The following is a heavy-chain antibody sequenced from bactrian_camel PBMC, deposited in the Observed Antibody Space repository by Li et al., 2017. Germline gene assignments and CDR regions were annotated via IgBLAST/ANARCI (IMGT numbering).Heavy chain of an antibody. D-gene: IGHD3*01. CDR2: MYIGGGST. J-gene: IGHJ4*01. V-gene: IGHV3S54*01. CDR1: GYIHSSCG. Sequence: HVQLVESGGGSVQAGGSLKLSCAASGYIHSSCGMGWYRQAPGKEREGVASMYIGGGSTYYADSVKGRFTIAKDNAKNTLYFQMDSLTPEDTATYYCAAEPEWVGYGVECLDYDYHSWSQGTQVTVS. CDR3: AAEPEWVGYGVECLDYDYHS.